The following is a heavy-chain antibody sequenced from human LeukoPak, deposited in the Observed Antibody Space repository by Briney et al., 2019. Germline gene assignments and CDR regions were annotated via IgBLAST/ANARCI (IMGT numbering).Heavy chain of an antibody. CDR3: ARSNDILTGYYGTDYYYGMDV. CDR1: GGSISSGGYY. CDR2: IYYSVST. V-gene: IGHV4-31*01. J-gene: IGHJ6*02. D-gene: IGHD3-9*01. Sequence: SETLSLTCTVSGGSISSGGYYWSWIRQHPGKGLEWIGYIYYSVSTYYNPSLKGLVTISVDTSKTQFSLKLSSVTAADTAVYYCARSNDILTGYYGTDYYYGMDVWGQGTTVTVSS.